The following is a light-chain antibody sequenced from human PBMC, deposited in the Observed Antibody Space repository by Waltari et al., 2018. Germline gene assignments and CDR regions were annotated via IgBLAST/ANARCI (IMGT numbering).Light chain of an antibody. CDR3: TSYAGSNILV. CDR2: EVS. J-gene: IGLJ2*01. CDR1: SSDVGGHNF. Sequence: QSALTQPPSASGSPGQSVTISCTGTSSDVGGHNFVSWYQQHPGKVPKLMIHEVSKRPSGVPERCSGSKSGYTASLAVSGLQAEDEADYYCTSYAGSNILVFGGGTKLTVL. V-gene: IGLV2-8*01.